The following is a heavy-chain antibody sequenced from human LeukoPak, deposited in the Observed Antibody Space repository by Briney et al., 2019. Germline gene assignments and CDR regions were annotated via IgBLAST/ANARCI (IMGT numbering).Heavy chain of an antibody. CDR2: ISSSGSTI. V-gene: IGHV3-48*04. CDR3: ARELATIAQSAFDI. J-gene: IGHJ3*02. Sequence: GGALRLSCAASGFTFSSYSMNWVRQAPGKGLEWVSYISSSGSTIYYADSVKGRFTISRDNAKNSLYLQMNSLRAEDTAVYYCARELATIAQSAFDIWGQGTMVTVSS. D-gene: IGHD5-12*01. CDR1: GFTFSSYS.